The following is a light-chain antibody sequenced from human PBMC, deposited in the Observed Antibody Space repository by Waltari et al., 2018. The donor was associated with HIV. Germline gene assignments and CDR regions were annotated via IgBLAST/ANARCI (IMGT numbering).Light chain of an antibody. CDR3: QQYHSQFS. CDR2: DAS. CDR1: QDISYY. V-gene: IGKV1-33*01. Sequence: DIQMTQSPSSLSASARDRVTITCQATQDISYYLNWSQQKPGEAPRLLIYDASRLRTGVPSRFSGGGSGTHFTLTISSLQPEDIATYYCQQYHSQFSFGPGTRVYIK. J-gene: IGKJ3*01.